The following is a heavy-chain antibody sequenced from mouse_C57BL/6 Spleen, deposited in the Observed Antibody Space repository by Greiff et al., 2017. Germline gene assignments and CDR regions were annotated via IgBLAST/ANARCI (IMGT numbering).Heavy chain of an antibody. V-gene: IGHV1-26*01. Sequence: EVQLQQSGPELVKPGVSVKISCKASGYTFTDYYMNWVKQSHGKSLEWIGDINPNNGGTSYNQKFKGKATLTVDKSSSTAYMELRSLTSEDSAVYYCARAYYSNYFDYWGQGTTLTVSS. CDR1: GYTFTDYY. D-gene: IGHD2-5*01. J-gene: IGHJ2*01. CDR3: ARAYYSNYFDY. CDR2: INPNNGGT.